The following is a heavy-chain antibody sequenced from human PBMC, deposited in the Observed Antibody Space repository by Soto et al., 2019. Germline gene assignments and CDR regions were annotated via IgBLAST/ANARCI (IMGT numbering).Heavy chain of an antibody. CDR1: GGSISSSSYY. D-gene: IGHD6-13*01. Sequence: PSETLSLTCTVSGGSISSSSYYWGWIRQPPGKGLEWIGSIYYSGSTYYNPSLKSRVTISVDTSKNQFSLKLSSVTAADTAVYYCAREKGDSSSWYYYYYGMDVWGQGTTVTVSS. V-gene: IGHV4-39*01. J-gene: IGHJ6*02. CDR3: AREKGDSSSWYYYYYGMDV. CDR2: IYYSGST.